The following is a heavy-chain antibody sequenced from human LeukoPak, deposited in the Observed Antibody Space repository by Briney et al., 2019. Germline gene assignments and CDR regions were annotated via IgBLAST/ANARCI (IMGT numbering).Heavy chain of an antibody. CDR3: ARDRYDSSGYYVRVYDY. CDR1: GGSISSNSYY. J-gene: IGHJ4*02. CDR2: IYYSGST. Sequence: PSETLSLTCAVSGGSISSNSYYWGWIRQPPGKGLEWIGSIYYSGSTYYKSSLKSRVTISVDTSKNQFSLKLSSVTAADTAVYYCARDRYDSSGYYVRVYDYWGQGTLVTVSS. V-gene: IGHV4-39*07. D-gene: IGHD3-22*01.